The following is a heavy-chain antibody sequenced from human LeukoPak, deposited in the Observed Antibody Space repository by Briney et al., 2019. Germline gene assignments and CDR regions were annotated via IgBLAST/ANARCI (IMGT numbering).Heavy chain of an antibody. CDR2: IYYSGST. D-gene: IGHD3-22*01. V-gene: IGHV4-39*07. CDR3: ARYATSYYDSSGYYYDY. J-gene: IGHJ4*02. Sequence: SETLSLTCTVSGGSISSSSYYWGWIRQPPGKGLEWIGSIYYSGSTYYNPSLKSRVTISVDTSKNQFSLKLSSVTAADTAVYYCARYATSYYDSSGYYYDYGGQGTLVTVSS. CDR1: GGSISSSSYY.